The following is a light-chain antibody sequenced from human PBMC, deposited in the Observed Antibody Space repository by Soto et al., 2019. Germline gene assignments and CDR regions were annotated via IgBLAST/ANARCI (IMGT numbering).Light chain of an antibody. CDR2: WAS. CDR1: QRVLYSANNKNC. V-gene: IGKV4-1*01. J-gene: IGKJ1*01. CDR3: QQYYSTPRT. Sequence: DIVMTQSPDSLAVSLGERATINCKSSQRVLYSANNKNCLALYQQKPGQPPKLLRYWASTRESGVPDRFSGSGSGTDFTLTISSMQAEDLAVYYCQQYYSTPRTFGQGTKVEIK.